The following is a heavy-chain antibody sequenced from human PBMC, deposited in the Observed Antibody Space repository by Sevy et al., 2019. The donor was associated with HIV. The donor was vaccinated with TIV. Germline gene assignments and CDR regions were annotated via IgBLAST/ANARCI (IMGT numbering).Heavy chain of an antibody. V-gene: IGHV3-74*01. CDR2: INSDGSST. J-gene: IGHJ2*01. CDR1: GFTFSNYW. D-gene: IGHD5-12*01. Sequence: GGSLRLSCAASGFTFSNYWMHWVRQAPKKGLVWVSRINSDGSSTSYADSEKGRFTISRDNAKNTLYLQMNSLRAEDTAVYYCARAKGYSGYDRWYFDLWGRGTLVTVSS. CDR3: ARAKGYSGYDRWYFDL.